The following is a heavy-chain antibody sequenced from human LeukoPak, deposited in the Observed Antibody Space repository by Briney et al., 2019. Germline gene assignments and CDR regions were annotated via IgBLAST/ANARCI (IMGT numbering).Heavy chain of an antibody. J-gene: IGHJ4*02. D-gene: IGHD3-22*01. CDR3: ARDQKRITMIVVVITHPDY. CDR1: GFTFSSYA. V-gene: IGHV3-30*01. Sequence: GGSLRLSCAASGFTFSSYAMHWVRQAPGKGLEWVAVISYDGSNKYYADSAKGRFTISRDNSKNTLYLQMNSLRAEDTAVYYCARDQKRITMIVVVITHPDYWGQGTLVTVSS. CDR2: ISYDGSNK.